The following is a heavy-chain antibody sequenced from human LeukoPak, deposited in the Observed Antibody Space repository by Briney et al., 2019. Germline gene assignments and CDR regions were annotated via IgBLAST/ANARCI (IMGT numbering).Heavy chain of an antibody. CDR1: GFTSRSYS. Sequence: GGSLRPSCAASGFTSRSYSMNWVRQAPGKGLEWVSSISSSSTYIYYADSVKGRFTISRDNAKNSLYLQLNSLRAEDTAVYYCAKWSDELLFDPWGQGTLVTVSS. CDR3: AKWSDELLFDP. D-gene: IGHD1-26*01. CDR2: ISSSSTYI. V-gene: IGHV3-21*01. J-gene: IGHJ5*02.